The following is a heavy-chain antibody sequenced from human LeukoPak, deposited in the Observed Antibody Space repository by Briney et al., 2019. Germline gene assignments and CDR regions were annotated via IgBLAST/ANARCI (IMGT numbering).Heavy chain of an antibody. CDR1: GFTFSSCA. Sequence: GGSLRLSCAASGFTFSSCAMSWVRQAPGKGLEWVSGISGSGGSTTYADSVKGRFAISRDNSKNTLFLQVNSLTAEDTAVYYCARAYDEGDFDYWGQGTLVTVSS. D-gene: IGHD1-1*01. CDR2: ISGSGGST. CDR3: ARAYDEGDFDY. J-gene: IGHJ4*02. V-gene: IGHV3-23*01.